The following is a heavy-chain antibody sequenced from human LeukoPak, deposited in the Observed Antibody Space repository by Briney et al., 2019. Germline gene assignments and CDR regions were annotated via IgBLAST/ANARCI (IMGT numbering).Heavy chain of an antibody. J-gene: IGHJ3*02. D-gene: IGHD5-24*01. V-gene: IGHV1-46*01. Sequence: ASVKVSCKASGYTFTSYCMHWVRQAPGQGLERMGIINPSGGSTSYAQKFQGRVTMTRDTSTSTVYMELSSLRSEDTAVYYCARSKEMATTRDAFDIWGQGTMVTVSS. CDR2: INPSGGST. CDR3: ARSKEMATTRDAFDI. CDR1: GYTFTSYC.